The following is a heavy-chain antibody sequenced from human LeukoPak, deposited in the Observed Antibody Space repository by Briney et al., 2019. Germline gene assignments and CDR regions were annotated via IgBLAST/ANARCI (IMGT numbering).Heavy chain of an antibody. CDR1: GGSFSGYY. CDR2: IYTSGST. J-gene: IGHJ2*01. Sequence: SETLSLTCAVYGGSFSGYYWSWIRQPAGKGLEWIGRIYTSGSTNYNPSLKSRVTMSVDTSKNQFSLKLSSVTAADTAVYYCARHTTAYWYFDLWGRGTLVTVSS. V-gene: IGHV4-59*10. D-gene: IGHD4-17*01. CDR3: ARHTTAYWYFDL.